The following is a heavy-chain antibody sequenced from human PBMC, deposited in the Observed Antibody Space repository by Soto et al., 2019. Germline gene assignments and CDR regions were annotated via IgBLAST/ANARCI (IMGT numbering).Heavy chain of an antibody. CDR3: ARDGGRHSGGIDY. D-gene: IGHD1-26*01. Sequence: QVQLVQSGAEVKKPGSSVKVSCKASGGTFSSYSINWVRQAPGQGLEWMGEINPIFGTANYAQKFQGRVTITADESTSTAYMELSSLRSEDTAVYYGARDGGRHSGGIDYWGQGTLVTVSS. J-gene: IGHJ4*02. CDR1: GGTFSSYS. CDR2: INPIFGTA. V-gene: IGHV1-69*01.